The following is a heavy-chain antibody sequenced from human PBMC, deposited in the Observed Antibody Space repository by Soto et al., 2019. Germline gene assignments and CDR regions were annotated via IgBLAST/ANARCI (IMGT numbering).Heavy chain of an antibody. CDR2: IIPIFGTA. V-gene: IGHV1-69*12. Sequence: QVQLVQSGAEVKKPGSSVKVSCKASGGTFSSYAISWVRQAPGQGLEWMGGIIPIFGTADYAQKFQGRVTITADESTITAYMELSSLRSEDTAVYYCARHPVSGSYAYYYGMDVWGQGTTVTVSS. CDR3: ARHPVSGSYAYYYGMDV. CDR1: GGTFSSYA. D-gene: IGHD1-26*01. J-gene: IGHJ6*02.